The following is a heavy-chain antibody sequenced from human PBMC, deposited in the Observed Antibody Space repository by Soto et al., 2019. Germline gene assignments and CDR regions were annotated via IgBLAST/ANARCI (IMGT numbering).Heavy chain of an antibody. V-gene: IGHV4-31*03. J-gene: IGHJ6*02. D-gene: IGHD2-2*01. CDR3: ARDRHCSSTSCPTSTYYYYGMDV. CDR1: GGSISSGGYY. Sequence: QVQLQESGPGLVKPSQTLSLTCTVSGGSISSGGYYWSWIRQHPGKGLEWIGYIYYSGSTYYNPSLKRRVTISVDTSKNQFSLKLSSVTAADTAVYYCARDRHCSSTSCPTSTYYYYGMDVWGQGTTVTVSS. CDR2: IYYSGST.